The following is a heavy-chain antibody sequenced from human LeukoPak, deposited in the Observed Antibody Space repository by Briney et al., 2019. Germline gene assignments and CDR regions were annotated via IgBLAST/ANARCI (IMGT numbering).Heavy chain of an antibody. Sequence: SQSLSLTRTVSGGSISSYYWSCIRQPPPQALELVGYIYYSGSTNYNPSLKSRVTISVDTSKNQFSLKLSSVTAADTAVYYCARHLATYYYYGMDVWGQGTTVTVSS. CDR1: GGSISSYY. CDR2: IYYSGST. D-gene: IGHD1-26*01. CDR3: ARHLATYYYYGMDV. J-gene: IGHJ6*02. V-gene: IGHV4-59*08.